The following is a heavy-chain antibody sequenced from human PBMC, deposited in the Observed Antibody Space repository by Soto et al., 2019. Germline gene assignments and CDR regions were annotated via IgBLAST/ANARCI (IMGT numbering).Heavy chain of an antibody. CDR3: ARVVMTTVPASYYYGMDV. CDR1: GGTFSSYA. Sequence: QVQLLQSGAEVKKPGSSVTVSCKASGGTFSSYAISWLRQAPGQGLEWMGRIIPVIGTANYAQKFQGRVTITADESTSTAYMELTRLRSEDTAVYYCARVVMTTVPASYYYGMDVGGQGTTVTVS. D-gene: IGHD4-4*01. J-gene: IGHJ6*02. CDR2: IIPVIGTA. V-gene: IGHV1-69*18.